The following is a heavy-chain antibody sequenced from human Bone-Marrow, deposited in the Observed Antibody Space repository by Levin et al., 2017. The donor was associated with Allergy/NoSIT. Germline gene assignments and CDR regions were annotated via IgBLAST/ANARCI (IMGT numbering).Heavy chain of an antibody. CDR1: GFTFSSYA. CDR2: ISYDGSNK. CDR3: ARGRGGFLTGYSNNWFDP. J-gene: IGHJ5*02. V-gene: IGHV3-30*04. D-gene: IGHD3-9*01. Sequence: GESLKISCAASGFTFSSYAMHWVRQAPGKGLEWVAVISYDGSNKYYADSVKGRFTISRDNSKNTLYLQMNSLRAEDTAVYYCARGRGGFLTGYSNNWFDPWGQGTLVTVSS.